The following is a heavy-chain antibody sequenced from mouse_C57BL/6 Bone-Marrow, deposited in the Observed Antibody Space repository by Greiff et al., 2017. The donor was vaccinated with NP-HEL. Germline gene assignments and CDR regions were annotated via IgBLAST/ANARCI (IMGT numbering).Heavy chain of an antibody. D-gene: IGHD2-4*01. CDR2: INPNNGGT. CDR3: ASGVYYDYDWFAY. J-gene: IGHJ3*01. CDR1: GYTFTDYN. Sequence: EVQLQESGPELVKPGASVKIPCKASGYTFTDYNMDWVKQSHGKSLEWIGDINPNNGGTIYNQKFKGKATLTVDKSSSTAYMQLSSLTSEDSAVYYGASGVYYDYDWFAYGGQGTLVTVSA. V-gene: IGHV1-18*01.